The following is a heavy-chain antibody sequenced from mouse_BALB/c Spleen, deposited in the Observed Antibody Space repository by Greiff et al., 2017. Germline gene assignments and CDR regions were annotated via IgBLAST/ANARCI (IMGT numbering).Heavy chain of an antibody. Sequence: DVQLVESGGGLVQPGGSRKLSCAASGFTFSSFGMHWVRQAPEKGLEWVAYISSGSSTIYYADTVKGRFTISRDNPKNTLFLQMTSLRSEDTAMYYCARREITKDYFDYWGQGTTLTVSS. CDR2: ISSGSSTI. J-gene: IGHJ2*01. CDR3: ARREITKDYFDY. CDR1: GFTFSSFG. V-gene: IGHV5-17*02. D-gene: IGHD1-1*01.